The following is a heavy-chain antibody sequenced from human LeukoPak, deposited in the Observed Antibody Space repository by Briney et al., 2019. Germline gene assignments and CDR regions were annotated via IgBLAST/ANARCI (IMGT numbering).Heavy chain of an antibody. CDR1: GFTFCRYE. CDR3: AKGGFGRPFDY. D-gene: IGHD3-10*01. V-gene: IGHV3-23*01. Sequence: PGGSLRLFCGASGFTFCRYEMNWVRQAPGKGLEWVSVISSSGGSTYYVDSVQGRFTISRDNTKNTLFLQMDSVDAEDTAVYYCAKGGFGRPFDYWGQGILVIVSS. CDR2: ISSSGGST. J-gene: IGHJ4*02.